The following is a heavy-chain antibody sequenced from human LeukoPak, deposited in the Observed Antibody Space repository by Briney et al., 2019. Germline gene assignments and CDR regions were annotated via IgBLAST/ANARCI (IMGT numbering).Heavy chain of an antibody. D-gene: IGHD3-22*01. CDR1: GYTFTNYG. Sequence: ASVKVSCKASGYTFTNYGISWVRQAPGQGLEWMGWISPYSGHTNYAQKLQGRVTMTTDTSTTTAYMELRSLRSDDTAVYYCARSGVGYYYDSSGYYPLDYWGQGTLVTVSS. J-gene: IGHJ4*02. V-gene: IGHV1-18*01. CDR2: ISPYSGHT. CDR3: ARSGVGYYYDSSGYYPLDY.